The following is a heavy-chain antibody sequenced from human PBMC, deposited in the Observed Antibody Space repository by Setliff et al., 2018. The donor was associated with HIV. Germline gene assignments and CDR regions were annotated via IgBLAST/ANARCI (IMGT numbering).Heavy chain of an antibody. CDR3: ARQIASGYWAFDS. Sequence: PSETLSLTCTVSGGSISRSDFWWGWIRQPPGKGLEWIGSIYHTGQTYDNPSVKSRLTISVDTDENQFSLKLRSVTAAETAVYYCARQIASGYWAFDSWGQGTLVTVSS. D-gene: IGHD3-3*01. V-gene: IGHV4-39*01. J-gene: IGHJ4*02. CDR2: IYHTGQT. CDR1: GGSISRSDFW.